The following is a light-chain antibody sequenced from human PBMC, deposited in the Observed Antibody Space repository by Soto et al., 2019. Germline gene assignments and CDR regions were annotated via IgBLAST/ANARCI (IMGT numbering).Light chain of an antibody. V-gene: IGKV3-20*01. J-gene: IGKJ1*01. Sequence: IVLTAFSGTPSFFSRGRATLPLRGRQGGRNSYLAWYQQKPGQAPRLLIYGASSRATGIPDRFSGSGSGTDFTLTISRLEPEDFAVYYCQQYGSSPWTFGQGTKVEIK. CDR1: QGGRNSY. CDR2: GAS. CDR3: QQYGSSPWT.